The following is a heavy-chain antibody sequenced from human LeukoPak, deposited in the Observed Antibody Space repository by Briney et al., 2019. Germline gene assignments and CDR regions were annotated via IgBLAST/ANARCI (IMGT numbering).Heavy chain of an antibody. J-gene: IGHJ6*02. Sequence: GGSLRLSCATSGFTFSNRGMSWVRQAPGKGLQWLSVIGGDGTTYYADSVKVRFTVSRDNSENTLYLQMNSLRAEDTAVYYCAKGPYGLGIYYGMDVWGQGTTVTV. CDR3: AKGPYGLGIYYGMDV. CDR2: IGGDGTT. D-gene: IGHD3-10*01. V-gene: IGHV3-23*01. CDR1: GFTFSNRG.